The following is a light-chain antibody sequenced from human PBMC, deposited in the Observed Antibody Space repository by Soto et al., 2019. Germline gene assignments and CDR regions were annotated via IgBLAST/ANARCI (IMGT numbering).Light chain of an antibody. CDR2: EVY. V-gene: IGLV2-8*01. CDR1: SSDVGGYNY. Sequence: QSAPTQPPSASGSPGQSVTFSCTGTSSDVGGYNYVSWYQQYPGKAPKLMIYEVYKRPSGVPDRFSGSKSGNTASLTVSGLHPEDEADYYCSAYAGSSTWVFGGGTKLTVL. J-gene: IGLJ2*01. CDR3: SAYAGSSTWV.